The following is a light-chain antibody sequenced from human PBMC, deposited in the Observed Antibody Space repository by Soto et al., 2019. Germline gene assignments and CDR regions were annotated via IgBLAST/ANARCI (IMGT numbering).Light chain of an antibody. J-gene: IGKJ4*01. CDR2: AAS. Sequence: DIPMTQSPSSLSPSVGDRVTITCRASQSISRYLNWYQQKPGQAPKILIYAASSLQSGVPSRFSGGASGSAFSLTISSLQPEDFATYYCQQSYSTPRTFGGGTKVEIK. CDR1: QSISRY. V-gene: IGKV1-39*01. CDR3: QQSYSTPRT.